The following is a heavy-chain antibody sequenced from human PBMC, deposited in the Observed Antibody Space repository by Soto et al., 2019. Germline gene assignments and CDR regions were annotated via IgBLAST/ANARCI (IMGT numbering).Heavy chain of an antibody. CDR3: TTQGFGVLHGLVDV. J-gene: IGHJ6*02. D-gene: IGHD3-10*01. Sequence: SEKLPLTCTASAVTPSPFTNHYCSRIRLPPVKGLEWIGYISKSGYTSYNPSLKSRVMLSVDTSKNQCSLELTSVIAADAAVYYCTTQGFGVLHGLVDVWGQGTTVT. CDR1: AVTPSPFTNHY. V-gene: IGHV4-59*08. CDR2: ISKSGYT.